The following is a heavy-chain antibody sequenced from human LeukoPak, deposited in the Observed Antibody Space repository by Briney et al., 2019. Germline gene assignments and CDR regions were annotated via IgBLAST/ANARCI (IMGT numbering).Heavy chain of an antibody. Sequence: GRSLRLSCAVSGFTFSSYGMHWVRQAPGKWLEWVAVIWYDGSNKYYADSVKGRFTISRDNSKNTLYLQMNSLRAEDTAVYYCAKGSGVWGSYRGIDYWGQGTLVTVSS. V-gene: IGHV3-33*06. CDR1: GFTFSSYG. CDR3: AKGSGVWGSYRGIDY. CDR2: IWYDGSNK. J-gene: IGHJ4*02. D-gene: IGHD3-16*02.